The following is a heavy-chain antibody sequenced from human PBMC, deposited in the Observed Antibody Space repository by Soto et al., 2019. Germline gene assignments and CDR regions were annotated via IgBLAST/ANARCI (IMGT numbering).Heavy chain of an antibody. CDR3: AKDNVLTGWHGYYGMDV. D-gene: IGHD3-9*01. CDR2: ISYDGSNK. Sequence: PGGSLRLSCAASGFTFSSYGMHWVRQAPGKGLEWVAVISYDGSNKYYADSVKGRFTISRDNSKNTLYLQMNSLRAEDTAVYYFAKDNVLTGWHGYYGMDVWGQGTTVTVSS. V-gene: IGHV3-30*18. CDR1: GFTFSSYG. J-gene: IGHJ6*02.